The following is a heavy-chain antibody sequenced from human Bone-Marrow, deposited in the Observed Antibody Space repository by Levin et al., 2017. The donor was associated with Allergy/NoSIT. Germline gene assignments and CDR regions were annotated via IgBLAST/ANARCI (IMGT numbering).Heavy chain of an antibody. Sequence: ASVKVSCKASGYTFTAYYMHWVRQAPGQGLEWMGWINPNSGAPNYAQRFQGRVTMTRDTSISTVYMDLSRLTSDDTAVYYCATKEASRNSYYGMDGWGQGTTVTVSS. V-gene: IGHV1-2*02. CDR2: INPNSGAP. D-gene: IGHD1-14*01. J-gene: IGHJ6*02. CDR3: ATKEASRNSYYGMDG. CDR1: GYTFTAYY.